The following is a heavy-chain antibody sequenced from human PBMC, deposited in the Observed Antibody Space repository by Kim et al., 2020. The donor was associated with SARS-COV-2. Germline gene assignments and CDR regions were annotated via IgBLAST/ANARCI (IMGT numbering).Heavy chain of an antibody. CDR2: IISSSSTI. D-gene: IGHD2-21*02. CDR3: ARDDRGGAYCGGDCYPMYWYFDL. Sequence: GGSLRLSCAASGFTFSSYSMNWVRQAPGKGLEWVSYIISSSSTIYYADSVKGRFTISRDNAKNSLYLQMNSLRAEDTAVYYCARDDRGGAYCGGDCYPMYWYFDLWGRGTLVTVSS. V-gene: IGHV3-48*04. J-gene: IGHJ2*01. CDR1: GFTFSSYS.